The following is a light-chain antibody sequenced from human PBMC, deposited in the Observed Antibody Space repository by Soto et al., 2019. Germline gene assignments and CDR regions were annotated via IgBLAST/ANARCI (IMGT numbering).Light chain of an antibody. V-gene: IGLV2-11*01. CDR1: SSDVGGYNY. J-gene: IGLJ2*01. CDR3: CSYAGSYVV. Sequence: QSVLTQPRSVSGSPGQSVTMSCTGTSSDVGGYNYVSWYQQHPGKAPKFMIYDVSKRPSGVPDRFSGSKSGNTASLTISGLPTEDEADYYCCSYAGSYVVFGGGTKVTVL. CDR2: DVS.